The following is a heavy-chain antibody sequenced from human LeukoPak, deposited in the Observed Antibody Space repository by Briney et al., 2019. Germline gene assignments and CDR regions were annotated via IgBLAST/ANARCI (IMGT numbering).Heavy chain of an antibody. Sequence: SETLSLTCTVSGGSITNYYWTWIRQPPGNGLEWIGYVYYTGSTSYNSSLKSRVTISVDTSENQFSLKLSSVTAADTAVYYCARPKVRELVFDYWGQGTLVTVSS. CDR3: ARPKVRELVFDY. V-gene: IGHV4-59*01. CDR2: VYYTGST. CDR1: GGSITNYY. J-gene: IGHJ4*02. D-gene: IGHD1-26*01.